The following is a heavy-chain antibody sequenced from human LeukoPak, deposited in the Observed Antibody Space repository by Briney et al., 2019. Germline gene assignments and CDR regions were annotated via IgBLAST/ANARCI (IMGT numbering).Heavy chain of an antibody. CDR2: INQDGSKE. D-gene: IGHD5-12*01. V-gene: IGHV3-7*01. J-gene: IGHJ4*02. CDR3: VRDGGVSGYDLLDY. CDR1: GLTFSNYW. Sequence: QPGGSLRLSCAASGLTFSNYWMTWVRQAPGKGLEWVAHINQDGSKEYYMDSVKARFTISRDNAKNSLSLQMNSLRAEDTAVYYCVRDGGVSGYDLLDYWGQGTLVTVSS.